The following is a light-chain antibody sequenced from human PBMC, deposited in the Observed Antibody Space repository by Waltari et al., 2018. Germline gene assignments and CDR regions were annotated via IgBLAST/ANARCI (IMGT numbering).Light chain of an antibody. CDR1: QAIDND. CDR2: YAS. J-gene: IGKJ4*01. Sequence: DIQMTQSPSSLSASVGDTITITCRAGQAIDNDLAWYQQKSGTAPRPLIYYASNLQTGVPSRFGGSGSGTDFTLTIRSLQPDDCATYYCQHYHSYPLTFGGGTKVEIK. V-gene: IGKV1-16*01. CDR3: QHYHSYPLT.